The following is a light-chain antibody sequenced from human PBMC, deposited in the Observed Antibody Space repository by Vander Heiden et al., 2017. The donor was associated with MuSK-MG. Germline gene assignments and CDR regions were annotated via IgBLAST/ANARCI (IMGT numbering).Light chain of an antibody. CDR1: QSIGRN. Sequence: EIVMTQSPATLSVSRGEGATLSCRASQSIGRNLAWYQQKPGQSPRLLIFGASTRATGIPASFSGSASGTEFTLTTSSLHSEDFAVYCCQQDNTCPYTFGQGTKLEI. CDR2: GAS. J-gene: IGKJ2*01. CDR3: QQDNTCPYT. V-gene: IGKV3-15*01.